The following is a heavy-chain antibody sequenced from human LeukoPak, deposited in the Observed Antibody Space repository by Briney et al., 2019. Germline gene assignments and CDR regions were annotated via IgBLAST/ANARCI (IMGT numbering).Heavy chain of an antibody. D-gene: IGHD3-22*01. CDR1: GYTFTGYY. CDR3: ARVYYDSSGYYNLKSDAFDI. CDR2: INPNSGGT. J-gene: IGHJ3*02. Sequence: ASVKVSCKASGYTFTGYYMHWVRQAPGQGLEWMGWINPNSGGTNYAQKFQGRVTMTRDTSISTAYMELSRLRFDDTAVYYCARVYYDSSGYYNLKSDAFDIWGQGTMVTVSS. V-gene: IGHV1-2*02.